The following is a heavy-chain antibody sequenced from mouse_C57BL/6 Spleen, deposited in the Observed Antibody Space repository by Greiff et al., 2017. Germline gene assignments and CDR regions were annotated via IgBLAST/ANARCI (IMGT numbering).Heavy chain of an antibody. CDR2: IWSGGSE. J-gene: IGHJ4*01. CDR1: GFSFTSYG. CDR3: ARREIYYGNAMDY. Sequence: VQLVESGPGLVQPSQCLSISCTVSGFSFTSYGVYWVRQSPGKGLEWLGVIWSGGSEDYNAAFISRLSISKDNSTSQVFFKMNRLQADDTAIYYCARREIYYGNAMDYWGQGTSVTVSS. V-gene: IGHV2-2*01. D-gene: IGHD2-1*01.